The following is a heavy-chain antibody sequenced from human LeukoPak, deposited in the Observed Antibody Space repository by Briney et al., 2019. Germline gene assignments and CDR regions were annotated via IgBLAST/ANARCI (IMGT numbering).Heavy chain of an antibody. CDR3: ARGRRGDYARLLGSYFDY. Sequence: SETLSLTCAVYGGSFSGYYWSWIRQPPGKGLEWIGEINHSGSTNYNPFLESRVTISVDTSKNQFSLKLSSVTAADTAVYYCARGRRGDYARLLGSYFDYWGQGTLVTVSS. CDR1: GGSFSGYY. V-gene: IGHV4-34*01. CDR2: INHSGST. J-gene: IGHJ4*02. D-gene: IGHD4-17*01.